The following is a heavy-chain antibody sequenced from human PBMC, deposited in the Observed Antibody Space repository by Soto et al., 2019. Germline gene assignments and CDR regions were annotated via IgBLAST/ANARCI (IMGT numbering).Heavy chain of an antibody. J-gene: IGHJ4*02. CDR1: GGSISSDYY. CDR3: ARQRTTVVTQAYFDH. D-gene: IGHD4-17*01. Sequence: PSETLSLTCTVSGGSISSDYYWTWVRQPPGRGLEWIGYKYYSGATDSDPSLKRRVSFSVDTSKNQFSLTLNSVTAADAAVYYCARQRTTVVTQAYFDHWGQGTLVTVSS. V-gene: IGHV4-30-4*01. CDR2: KYYSGAT.